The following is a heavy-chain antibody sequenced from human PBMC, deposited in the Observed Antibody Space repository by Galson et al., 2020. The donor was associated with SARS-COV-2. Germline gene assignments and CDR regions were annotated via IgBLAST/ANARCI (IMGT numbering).Heavy chain of an antibody. Sequence: GGSLRLSCVGSGFTFSSYTMNWVRQVPGKGLEWVSSITTSSTYINYADSVKGRFTISRDNAKNSLYLKMNSLRAGDTALYFCARTGTPHYYYSYYMDVWGKGTTVTVSS. J-gene: IGHJ6*03. CDR1: GFTFSSYT. CDR2: ITTSSTYI. D-gene: IGHD6-13*01. V-gene: IGHV3-21*01. CDR3: ARTGTPHYYYSYYMDV.